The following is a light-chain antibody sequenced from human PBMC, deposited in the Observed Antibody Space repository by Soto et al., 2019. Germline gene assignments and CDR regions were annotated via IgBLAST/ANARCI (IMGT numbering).Light chain of an antibody. CDR3: QQFGSSPRYT. Sequence: EIVLTQSPGTLSLSPGERATLSCRASQTVSTNFLAWYQQKNGQAPRLLIHGASARATGTPDRFSGSGSGTDFTLTISRLEPEDFAVYYCQQFGSSPRYTCGQGTKLEIK. J-gene: IGKJ2*01. CDR2: GAS. CDR1: QTVSTNF. V-gene: IGKV3-20*01.